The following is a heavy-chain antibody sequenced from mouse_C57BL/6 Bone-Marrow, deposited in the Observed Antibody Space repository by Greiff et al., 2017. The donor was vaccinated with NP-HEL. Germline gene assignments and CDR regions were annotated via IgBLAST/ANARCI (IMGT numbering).Heavy chain of an antibody. Sequence: QVQLQQPGAELVMPGASVKLSCKASGYTFTSYWMHWVQQRPGQGLEWIGEIDPSDSYTNYNQKFKGKSTLTVDKSSSTAYMQLSSLTSEDSAVYYCARGDYYSNYWFAYWGQGTLVTVSA. V-gene: IGHV1-69*01. CDR1: GYTFTSYW. CDR2: IDPSDSYT. J-gene: IGHJ3*01. CDR3: ARGDYYSNYWFAY. D-gene: IGHD2-5*01.